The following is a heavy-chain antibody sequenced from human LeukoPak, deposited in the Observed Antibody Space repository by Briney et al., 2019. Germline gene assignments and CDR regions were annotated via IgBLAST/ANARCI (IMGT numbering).Heavy chain of an antibody. Sequence: SETLSLTCTVSSGSISSSSYYWGWIRQPPGKGLEWIGSIYYSGSTYYNPSLKSRVTISVDTSKNQFSLKLTSVTAADTAVYYCARGSSWYQTNFDYWGQGTLVTVSS. D-gene: IGHD6-13*01. J-gene: IGHJ4*02. CDR1: SGSISSSSYY. CDR3: ARGSSWYQTNFDY. CDR2: IYYSGST. V-gene: IGHV4-39*07.